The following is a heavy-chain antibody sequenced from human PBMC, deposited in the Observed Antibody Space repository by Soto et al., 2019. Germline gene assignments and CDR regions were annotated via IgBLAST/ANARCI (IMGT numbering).Heavy chain of an antibody. D-gene: IGHD3-22*01. V-gene: IGHV1-69*08. J-gene: IGHJ4*02. Sequence: QVQLVQSGAEVKKPGSSVKVSCKASGGTFSSYTISWVRQAPGQGLEWTGRIIPILGIANSAQKFQGRVTITADKPTSTAYMELSSLRSEDTAVYYCARDRRDSSRHGVYFDYWGQGTPVTVS. CDR2: IIPILGIA. CDR1: GGTFSSYT. CDR3: ARDRRDSSRHGVYFDY.